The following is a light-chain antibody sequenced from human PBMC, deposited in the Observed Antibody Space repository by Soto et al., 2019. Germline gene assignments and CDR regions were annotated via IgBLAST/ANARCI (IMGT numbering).Light chain of an antibody. V-gene: IGLV2-11*01. CDR2: DVS. CDR3: CSYAGSYTFSV. J-gene: IGLJ1*01. CDR1: SSDVGGYNY. Sequence: QSALTQPRSVSGSPGQSVTISCTGTSSDVGGYNYVSWYQQHPGKAPKLMIYDVSKRPSGVPDRFSGSKSGNTASLTISGLQAEEEADYYCCSYAGSYTFSVFGTGTKLTVL.